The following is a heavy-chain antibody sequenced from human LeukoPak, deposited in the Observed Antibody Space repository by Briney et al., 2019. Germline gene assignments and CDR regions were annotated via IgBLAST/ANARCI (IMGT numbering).Heavy chain of an antibody. CDR1: GGTFSSYA. Sequence: GASVKVSCKASGGTFSSYAISWVRQAPGQGLEWMGRIIPILGIANFAQKFQGRVTITADKSTGTAYMEVSSLRSEDTAVYYCARDQYSSSWSFYYFDYWGQGTLVTVSS. J-gene: IGHJ4*02. D-gene: IGHD6-13*01. CDR3: ARDQYSSSWSFYYFDY. CDR2: IIPILGIA. V-gene: IGHV1-69*04.